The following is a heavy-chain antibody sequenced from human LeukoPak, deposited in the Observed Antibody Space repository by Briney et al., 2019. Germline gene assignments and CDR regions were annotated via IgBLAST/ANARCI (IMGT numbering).Heavy chain of an antibody. CDR3: ARDLYYYDSSGSGY. Sequence: GASVKVSFKASGYTFTSYGISWVRQAPGQGLEWMGWISAYNGNTNYAQKLQGRVTMTTDTSTSTAYMELRSLRSDDTAVYYCARDLYYYDSSGSGYWGQGTLVTVSS. CDR1: GYTFTSYG. J-gene: IGHJ4*02. D-gene: IGHD3-22*01. V-gene: IGHV1-18*01. CDR2: ISAYNGNT.